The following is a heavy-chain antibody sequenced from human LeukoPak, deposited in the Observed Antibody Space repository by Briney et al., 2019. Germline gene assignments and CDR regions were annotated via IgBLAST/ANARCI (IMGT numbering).Heavy chain of an antibody. Sequence: PSETLSLTCTVSGGSISSSSYYWGWIRQPPGKGLEWIGSIYYSGRTYYNPSLKSRVTISVDTSKNQFSLKLSSVTAADTAVYYCAPIAAAGDFDYWGQGTLVTVSS. D-gene: IGHD6-13*01. CDR1: GGSISSSSYY. J-gene: IGHJ4*02. CDR2: IYYSGRT. V-gene: IGHV4-39*01. CDR3: APIAAAGDFDY.